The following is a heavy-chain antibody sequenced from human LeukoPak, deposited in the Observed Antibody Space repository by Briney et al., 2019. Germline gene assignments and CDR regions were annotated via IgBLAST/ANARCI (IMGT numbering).Heavy chain of an antibody. J-gene: IGHJ4*02. Sequence: PGGSLRLSCAASGFTFSSYSMNWVRQAPGKGLEWVSSISSSSSYIYYADSVKGRFTISRDNAKNSLYLQMNSLRAEDTAVYYCASRYSSSGHFDYWGQGTLVTVSS. D-gene: IGHD6-6*01. CDR2: ISSSSSYI. V-gene: IGHV3-21*01. CDR3: ASRYSSSGHFDY. CDR1: GFTFSSYS.